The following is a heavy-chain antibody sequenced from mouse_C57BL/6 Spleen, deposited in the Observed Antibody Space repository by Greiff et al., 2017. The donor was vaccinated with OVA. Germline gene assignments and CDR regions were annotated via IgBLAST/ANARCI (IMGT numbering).Heavy chain of an antibody. J-gene: IGHJ2*01. CDR3: ARGGEIYDSYRYYFDY. V-gene: IGHV1-55*01. D-gene: IGHD2-3*01. CDR1: GYTFTSYW. Sequence: QVQLQQPGAELVKPGASVKMSCKASGYTFTSYWITWVKQRPGQGLEWIGDIYPGSGSTNYNEKFQSKAPLTVDTATSAADMQLSSLTSEDSAVYYCARGGEIYDSYRYYFDYWGQGTTLTVSS. CDR2: IYPGSGST.